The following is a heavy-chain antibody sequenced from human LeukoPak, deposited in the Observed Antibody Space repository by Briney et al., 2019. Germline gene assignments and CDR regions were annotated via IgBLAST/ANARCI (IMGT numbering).Heavy chain of an antibody. Sequence: ASVKVSCKASGYTLTTHSMHWVRQAPGQGLEWMGIINPSGGSTNYAQKFQGRVTMSSDTSTSTVYMELSSLRSDDTAVYYCARDAWWLPETWGQGTLVTVSS. V-gene: IGHV1-46*01. D-gene: IGHD2-15*01. CDR2: INPSGGST. J-gene: IGHJ5*02. CDR3: ARDAWWLPET. CDR1: GYTLTTHS.